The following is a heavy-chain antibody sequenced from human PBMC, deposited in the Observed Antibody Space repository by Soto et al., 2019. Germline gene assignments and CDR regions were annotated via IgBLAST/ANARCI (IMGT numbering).Heavy chain of an antibody. CDR1: GYTFTSYG. J-gene: IGHJ5*02. CDR3: ARDVLGQGWFDP. Sequence: VASVKVSCKASGYTFTSYGISCVRQAPGQGLEWMGWISAYNGNTNYAQKLQGRVTMTTDTSTSTAYMELRSLRSDDTAVYYCARDVLGQGWFDPWGQGTLVTVPQ. CDR2: ISAYNGNT. V-gene: IGHV1-18*04.